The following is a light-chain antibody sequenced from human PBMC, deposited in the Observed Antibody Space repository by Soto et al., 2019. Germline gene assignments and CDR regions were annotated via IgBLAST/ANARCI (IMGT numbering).Light chain of an antibody. J-gene: IGLJ1*01. CDR2: GNS. Sequence: QPVLTQPPSVSGAPGQRVTISCTGSSSNIGAGYDVHWYQQLPGTAPKLLIYGNSNRPSGVPDRFSGSKSGTSASLAITGLQAEDEADYYCQSYDSSPGFIVFGTGTKLTVL. V-gene: IGLV1-40*01. CDR3: QSYDSSPGFIV. CDR1: SSNIGAGYD.